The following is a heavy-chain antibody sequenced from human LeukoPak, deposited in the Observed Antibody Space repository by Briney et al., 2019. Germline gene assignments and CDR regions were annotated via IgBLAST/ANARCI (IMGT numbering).Heavy chain of an antibody. Sequence: PSETLSLTCTVSGGSISSGSYDWRWIRQPAGKGLEWIGRIYTSGSTNYNPSLKSRVTISVDTSKNQFSLKLSSVTAADTAVYYCARDAVGATTKGFDYWGQGTLVTVSS. D-gene: IGHD1-26*01. V-gene: IGHV4-61*02. CDR1: GGSISSGSYD. CDR3: ARDAVGATTKGFDY. CDR2: IYTSGST. J-gene: IGHJ4*02.